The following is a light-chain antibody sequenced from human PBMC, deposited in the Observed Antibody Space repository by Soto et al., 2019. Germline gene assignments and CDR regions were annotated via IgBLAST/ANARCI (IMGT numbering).Light chain of an antibody. V-gene: IGLV2-23*01. CDR3: CSYVGATTYV. J-gene: IGLJ1*01. CDR1: SSDIGSYNH. CDR2: EGI. Sequence: QSVLTQPASVSGSPGQSITISCIGTSSDIGSYNHVAWYQQFPGKSPKLTIYEGIKRPSGVSNRFSGAISGSTASLTISGLQAEDEADYYCCSYVGATTYVFGSGTKVTVL.